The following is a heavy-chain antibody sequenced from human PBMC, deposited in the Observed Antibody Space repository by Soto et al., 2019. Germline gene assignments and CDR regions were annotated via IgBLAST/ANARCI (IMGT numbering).Heavy chain of an antibody. Sequence: QVQLQESGPGLVKPSGTLSLTRAVSGGSISSSNWWSWVRQPPGKGLEWIGEIYHSGSTNYNPALKSRVTISVDKSKNQFALKLSAVTAADTAVYYCASYYYDSSGYYQGVFDYWGQGTLVTVSS. D-gene: IGHD3-22*01. CDR2: IYHSGST. J-gene: IGHJ4*02. CDR3: ASYYYDSSGYYQGVFDY. V-gene: IGHV4-4*02. CDR1: GGSISSSNW.